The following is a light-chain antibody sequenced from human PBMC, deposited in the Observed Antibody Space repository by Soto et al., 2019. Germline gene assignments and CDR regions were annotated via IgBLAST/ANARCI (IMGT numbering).Light chain of an antibody. J-gene: IGKJ1*01. V-gene: IGKV3-15*01. Sequence: EIVMTQSPATLSVSPGERATLSCRASQSVYNNLAWYQQKPGQAPRLLIYGASTRATGIPARFSGSGSGTDFTLTISSLQPEDFATYYCQQSYSTPRWTFGQGTK. CDR1: QSVYNN. CDR2: GAS. CDR3: QQSYSTPRWT.